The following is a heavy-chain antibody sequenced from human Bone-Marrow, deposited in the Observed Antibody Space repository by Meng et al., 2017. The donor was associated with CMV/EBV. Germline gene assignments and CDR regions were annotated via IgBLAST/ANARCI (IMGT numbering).Heavy chain of an antibody. CDR2: ISAYNGNT. CDR1: GYTFTSYG. Sequence: ASVKVSCKASGYTFTSYGISWVRQAPGQGLEWMGWISAYNGNTNYAQKRQGRVTMTTDTSTSTAYMELRSLRSDDTAVYYCARTAYDFWKFDGMDVWGQGTTVTVSS. V-gene: IGHV1-18*01. D-gene: IGHD3-3*01. CDR3: ARTAYDFWKFDGMDV. J-gene: IGHJ6*02.